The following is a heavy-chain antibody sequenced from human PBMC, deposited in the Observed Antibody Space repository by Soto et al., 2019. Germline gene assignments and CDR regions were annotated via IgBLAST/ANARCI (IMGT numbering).Heavy chain of an antibody. V-gene: IGHV1-69*01. J-gene: IGHJ6*02. CDR1: GGTFSSYA. Sequence: QVQLVQSGAEVKKPGSSVKVSCKASGGTFSSYAISWVRQAPGQGLEWMGGIITISDTTNYAQKFQSRVTITADESTSTGYMELSSLRSEDTAVYYCARSQGSSTSLEIYYYYYYGMDVWGQGTTVTVSS. CDR2: IITISDTT. D-gene: IGHD2-2*01. CDR3: ARSQGSSTSLEIYYYYYYGMDV.